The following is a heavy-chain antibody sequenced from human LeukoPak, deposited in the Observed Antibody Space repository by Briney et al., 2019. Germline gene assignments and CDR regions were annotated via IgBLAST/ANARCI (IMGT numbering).Heavy chain of an antibody. V-gene: IGHV1-69*01. D-gene: IGHD5-18*01. CDR2: IIPIFGTA. Sequence: SVKVSCKASGGTFSSYAISWVRQAPGQGLEWMGGIIPIFGTANYAQKFQGRVTITADESTSTAYMELSSPRSEDTAVYYCARDLSYGGYSYGFFDYWGQGTLVTVSS. CDR3: ARDLSYGGYSYGFFDY. J-gene: IGHJ4*02. CDR1: GGTFSSYA.